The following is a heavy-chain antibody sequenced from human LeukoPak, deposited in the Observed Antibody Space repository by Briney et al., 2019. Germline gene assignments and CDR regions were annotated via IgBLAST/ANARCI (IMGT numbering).Heavy chain of an antibody. CDR1: GFTFSDYY. CDR2: ISSSGSTI. Sequence: PGGSLRLSCAASGFTFSDYYMSWIRQAPGKGLEWVSYISSSGSTIYYADSVKGRFTISRDNAKNSLYLQMNSLRAEDTAVYYCARGLTGCSSTSCYPPFDAFDIWGQGTMVTVSS. D-gene: IGHD2-2*01. V-gene: IGHV3-11*04. CDR3: ARGLTGCSSTSCYPPFDAFDI. J-gene: IGHJ3*02.